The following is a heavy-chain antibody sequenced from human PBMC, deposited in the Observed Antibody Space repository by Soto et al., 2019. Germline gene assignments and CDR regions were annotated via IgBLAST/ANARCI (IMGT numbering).Heavy chain of an antibody. CDR3: TTAYEGGYTTYYYYGMDV. Sequence: GGSLRLSCAASGFTFSNAWMNWVRQAPGKGLEWVGRIKSKTDGGTTDYAAPVKGRFTISRDDSKNTLYLQMNSLKTEDTAVYYCTTAYEGGYTTYYYYGMDVWGQGTTVTVSS. CDR2: IKSKTDGGTT. D-gene: IGHD5-12*01. V-gene: IGHV3-15*07. CDR1: GFTFSNAW. J-gene: IGHJ6*02.